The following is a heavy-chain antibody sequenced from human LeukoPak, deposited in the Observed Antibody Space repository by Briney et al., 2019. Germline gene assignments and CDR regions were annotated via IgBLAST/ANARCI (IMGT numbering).Heavy chain of an antibody. Sequence: QSGGSLRLSCAASGFTFDDYAMHWVRQAPGKGLEWVSGISWNSGSIGYADSVKGRFTISRDNAKNSLYLQMNSLRAEDTALYYCAKDTTPILHQDFVVVTAIGGVDYWGQGTLVTVSS. D-gene: IGHD2-21*02. CDR2: ISWNSGSI. CDR3: AKDTTPILHQDFVVVTAIGGVDY. CDR1: GFTFDDYA. V-gene: IGHV3-9*01. J-gene: IGHJ4*02.